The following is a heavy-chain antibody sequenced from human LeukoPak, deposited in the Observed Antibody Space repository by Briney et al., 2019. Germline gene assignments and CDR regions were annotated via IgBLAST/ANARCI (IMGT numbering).Heavy chain of an antibody. CDR2: INPSGGST. Sequence: ASVKVSCKASGYTFTSYHMHWVRQAPGQGLEWMGIINPSGGSTIYAQKFQGRVTMTEDTSTDTAYMELSSLRSEDTAVYYCAAQTVTTSFYYYYGMDVWGQGTTVTVSS. CDR1: GYTFTSYH. CDR3: AAQTVTTSFYYYYGMDV. D-gene: IGHD4-17*01. J-gene: IGHJ6*02. V-gene: IGHV1-46*01.